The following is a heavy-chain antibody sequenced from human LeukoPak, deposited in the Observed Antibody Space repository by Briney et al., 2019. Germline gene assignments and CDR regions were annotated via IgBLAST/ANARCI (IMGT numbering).Heavy chain of an antibody. V-gene: IGHV4-61*02. CDR3: ARDRSLIAAAGPEGWFDP. CDR2: IYTRGSA. J-gene: IGHJ5*02. Sequence: PSETLSLTCTVSGGSISSGSYYWSWIRQPAGKGLEWIGRIYTRGSANYNPSLKNRVIISVDTSKNQLSLKLSSVTAADTAVYYCARDRSLIAAAGPEGWFDPWGQGTLVTVSS. D-gene: IGHD6-13*01. CDR1: GGSISSGSYY.